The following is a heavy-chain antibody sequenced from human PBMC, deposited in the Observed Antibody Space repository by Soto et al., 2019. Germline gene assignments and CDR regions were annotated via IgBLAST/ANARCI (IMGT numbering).Heavy chain of an antibody. D-gene: IGHD5-18*01. CDR3: ARDRYGYDPAQTHDY. CDR2: IKQDGSEK. V-gene: IGHV3-7*01. Sequence: GGSLRLSCAASGFTFSSYWMSWVRQAPGKGLEWVANIKQDGSEKYYVDSVKGRFTISRDNAKNSLYLQMNSLRAEDTAVYYCARDRYGYDPAQTHDYWGQGTLVTVSS. CDR1: GFTFSSYW. J-gene: IGHJ4*02.